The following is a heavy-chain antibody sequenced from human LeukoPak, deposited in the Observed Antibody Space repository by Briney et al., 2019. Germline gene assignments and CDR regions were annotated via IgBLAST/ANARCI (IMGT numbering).Heavy chain of an antibody. V-gene: IGHV4-34*01. D-gene: IGHD6-13*01. CDR2: INHSGST. CDR3: ASRAAALDY. CDR1: GGSFSGYY. Sequence: PSETLSLTCAVYGGSFSGYYWSWIRQPPGKGLEWIGEINHSGSTNYNPSLKSRVTISVDTSKNQFSLKLSSVTAADTAVYYCASRAAALDYWGQGTLVTVPS. J-gene: IGHJ4*02.